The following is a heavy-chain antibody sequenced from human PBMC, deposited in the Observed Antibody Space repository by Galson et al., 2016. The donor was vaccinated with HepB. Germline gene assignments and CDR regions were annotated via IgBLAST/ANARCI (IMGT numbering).Heavy chain of an antibody. D-gene: IGHD3-3*02. Sequence: SETLSLTCAFYGGSFSSSYWGWIRQPPGKGLQWIGEINHSGSTNYNPSLKSRVTISVDTSKTQFSLKLRSVTAADTAVYYCARVSTPSYLHTTRFYYMDVWGKGTTVTVPS. J-gene: IGHJ6*03. CDR1: GGSFSSSY. V-gene: IGHV4-34*01. CDR3: ARVSTPSYLHTTRFYYMDV. CDR2: INHSGST.